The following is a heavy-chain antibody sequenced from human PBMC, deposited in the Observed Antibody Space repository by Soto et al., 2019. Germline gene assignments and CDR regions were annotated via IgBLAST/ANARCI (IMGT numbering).Heavy chain of an antibody. D-gene: IGHD4-17*01. J-gene: IGHJ3*02. CDR2: IWYDGSNK. Sequence: GGSLRLSCAASGFTFSSYGMHWVRQAPGKGLEWVAVIWYDGSNKYYADSVKGRFTISRDNSKNTLYLQMNSLRAEDTAVYYCARDQWATVVTPNSWGAFDIWGQGTMVTVSS. CDR3: ARDQWATVVTPNSWGAFDI. V-gene: IGHV3-33*01. CDR1: GFTFSSYG.